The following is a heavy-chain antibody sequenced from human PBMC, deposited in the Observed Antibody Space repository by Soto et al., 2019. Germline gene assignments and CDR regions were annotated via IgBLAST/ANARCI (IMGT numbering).Heavy chain of an antibody. CDR3: ARDFPDYSSSWYQAFDI. CDR1: GFTVSSNY. Sequence: GGSLRLSCAASGFTVSSNYMSWVRQAPGKGLEWVSVIYSGGSTYYADSVKGRFTISRHNSKNTLYLQMNSLRAEDTAVYYCARDFPDYSSSWYQAFDIWGQGTMVTVSS. CDR2: IYSGGST. J-gene: IGHJ3*02. V-gene: IGHV3-53*04. D-gene: IGHD6-13*01.